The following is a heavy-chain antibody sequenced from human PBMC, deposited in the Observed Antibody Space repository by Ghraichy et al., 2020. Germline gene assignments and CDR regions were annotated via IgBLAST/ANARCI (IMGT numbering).Heavy chain of an antibody. Sequence: GGSLRLSCAASGFTLSNYWMHWVRQAPGKGLVWVSRINSDGSRTNYADSVKGRFTISRDNAKNTVYLQMDSLRADDTAVYYCARVGVETSMVLDYWGQGTLVNVSS. CDR3: ARVGVETSMVLDY. J-gene: IGHJ4*02. CDR1: GFTLSNYW. CDR2: INSDGSRT. V-gene: IGHV3-74*01. D-gene: IGHD5-18*01.